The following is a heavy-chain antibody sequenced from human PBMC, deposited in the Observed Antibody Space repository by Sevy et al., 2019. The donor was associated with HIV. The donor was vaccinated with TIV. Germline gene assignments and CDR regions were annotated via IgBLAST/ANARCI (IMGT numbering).Heavy chain of an antibody. J-gene: IGHJ6*02. CDR1: XXXFRSXX. V-gene: IGHV3-7*01. D-gene: IGHD1-26*01. CDR3: ARXXXXGXYMLSXXXGMXV. CDR2: IYQDGSEK. Sequence: GGSLRLSCAAXXXXFRSXXMXWVRQAPGKGLEWVASIYQDGSEKYYMDSVKGRFTVSRDNAKNSLFLQMNSLRVEDXAVYYXARXXXXGXYMLSXXXGMXVXXXGTTVTVSS.